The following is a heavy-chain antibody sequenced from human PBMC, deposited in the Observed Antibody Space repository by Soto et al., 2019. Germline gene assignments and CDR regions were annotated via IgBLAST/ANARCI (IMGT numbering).Heavy chain of an antibody. CDR2: IIPIFGTA. D-gene: IGHD1-7*01. V-gene: IGHV1-69*13. Sequence: SVKVSCKASGGTFSSYAISWVRQAPGQGLEWMGGIIPIFGTANYAQKFQGRVTITADESTSTAYMELSSLRSEDTAVYYCAYKTRTTHNWFDPWGQATLVTASS. CDR3: AYKTRTTHNWFDP. CDR1: GGTFSSYA. J-gene: IGHJ5*02.